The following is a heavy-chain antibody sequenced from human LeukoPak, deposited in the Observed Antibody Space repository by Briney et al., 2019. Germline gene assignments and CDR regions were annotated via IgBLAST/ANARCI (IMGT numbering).Heavy chain of an antibody. V-gene: IGHV3-48*03. CDR2: ISSSGSTI. J-gene: IGHJ4*02. Sequence: GGSLRLSCAASGFTFSSYEMNWVRQAPGKGLEWVSYISSSGSTIYYAAFVKGRFTISRDNAKNSLYLQMNNPRAEDTAVYYCAAASGLDYWGQGTLVTVSS. CDR1: GFTFSSYE. CDR3: AAASGLDY. D-gene: IGHD6-19*01.